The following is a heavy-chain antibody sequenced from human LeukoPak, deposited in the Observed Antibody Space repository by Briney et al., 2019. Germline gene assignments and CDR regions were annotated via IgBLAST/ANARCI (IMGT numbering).Heavy chain of an antibody. V-gene: IGHV4-59*01. CDR3: ARGPVGGATYYDGDAFNI. D-gene: IGHD1-26*01. J-gene: IGHJ3*02. CDR1: GGSISSYY. Sequence: SETLSLTCTVSGGSISSYYWSWIRQPPGKGLEWIGYIYYSGSTNYNPSLKSRVTISVDTSKNQFSLKLSSVTAVDTAVYYCARGPVGGATYYDGDAFNIWGQGTMVTVSS. CDR2: IYYSGST.